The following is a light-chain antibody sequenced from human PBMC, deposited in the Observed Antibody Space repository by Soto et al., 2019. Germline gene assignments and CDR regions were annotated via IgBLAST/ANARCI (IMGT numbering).Light chain of an antibody. Sequence: QSALTQPPSVSGAPGQRVTISCTGSSFNIGAGYVVHWYQQLPGTAPKLLIYGNSNRPSGVPDRFSGSKSGTSASLAITGLQAEDEADYYCQSYDSSLSGWVFGGGTKLTVL. J-gene: IGLJ3*02. V-gene: IGLV1-40*01. CDR2: GNS. CDR3: QSYDSSLSGWV. CDR1: SFNIGAGYV.